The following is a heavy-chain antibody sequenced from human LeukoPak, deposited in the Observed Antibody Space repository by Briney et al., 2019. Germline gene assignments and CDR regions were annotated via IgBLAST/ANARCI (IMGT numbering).Heavy chain of an antibody. V-gene: IGHV3-73*01. CDR3: ARGTTVNPLDP. CDR2: IRSKANSYVT. Sequence: GGSLRLSCAASGFSFSGSAIHWVRQASGKGLEWVGRIRSKANSYVTVYAASISGRFTISRDDSTNTAYLQMNSLKTEDTAVYYCARGTTVNPLDPWGQGTLVTVSS. J-gene: IGHJ5*02. D-gene: IGHD4-17*01. CDR1: GFSFSGSA.